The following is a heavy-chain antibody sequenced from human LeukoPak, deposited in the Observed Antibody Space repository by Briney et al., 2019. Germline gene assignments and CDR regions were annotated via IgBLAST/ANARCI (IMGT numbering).Heavy chain of an antibody. CDR1: GYTFTGYY. CDR3: ARAGSGRRNWFDP. Sequence: GASVKVSCKASGYTFTGYYMHWVRQAPGQGLEWMGWINPNSGGTNYAQKFQGRVTITADESTSTAYMELSSLRSEDTAVYYCARAGSGRRNWFDPWGQGTLVTVSS. V-gene: IGHV1-2*02. J-gene: IGHJ5*02. D-gene: IGHD1-26*01. CDR2: INPNSGGT.